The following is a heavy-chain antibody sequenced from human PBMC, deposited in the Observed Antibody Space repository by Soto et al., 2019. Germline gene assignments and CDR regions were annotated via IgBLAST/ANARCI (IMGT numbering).Heavy chain of an antibody. CDR1: GWSFSGYY. D-gene: IGHD1-7*01. V-gene: IGHV4-34*01. CDR2: INHSGST. CDR3: ARGITGTTGDYYYYYYMDV. J-gene: IGHJ6*03. Sequence: TSETLSLTFAVYGWSFSGYYWSWIRQPPGKGLEWIGEINHSGSTNYNPSLKSRVTISVDTSKNQFSLKLSSVTAADTAVYYCARGITGTTGDYYYYYYMDVWGKGTTVTVSS.